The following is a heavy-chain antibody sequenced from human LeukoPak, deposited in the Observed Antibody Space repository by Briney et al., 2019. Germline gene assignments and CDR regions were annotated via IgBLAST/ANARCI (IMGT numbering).Heavy chain of an antibody. CDR3: AKVTGYYYYMDV. CDR1: GFTFSSYG. V-gene: IGHV3-30*02. J-gene: IGHJ6*03. Sequence: GGSLRLSCAASGFTFSSYGMHWVRQAPGKGLEWVAFIRYDGSNKYYADSVKGRFTISRDNSKNTLYLQMNSLRAEDTAVYYCAKVTGYYYYMDVWGKGTTVTVSS. CDR2: IRYDGSNK.